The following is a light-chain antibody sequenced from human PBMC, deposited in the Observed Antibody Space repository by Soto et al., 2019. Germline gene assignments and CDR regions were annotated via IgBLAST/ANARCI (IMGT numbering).Light chain of an antibody. CDR3: QQRSNGPPGIT. CDR1: RSVSSY. CDR2: DAS. J-gene: IGKJ4*01. V-gene: IGKV3-11*01. Sequence: EIVLTQSPATLSLSPGERATLSCRASRSVSSYLAWYQQKPGQAPRLLIYDASNRATGIPARFSGSGSGTDFPLPISSLEPEDFAVFYCQQRSNGPPGITFGGGTKV.